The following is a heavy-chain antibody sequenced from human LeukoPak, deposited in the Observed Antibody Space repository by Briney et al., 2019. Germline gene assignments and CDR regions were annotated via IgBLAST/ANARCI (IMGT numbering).Heavy chain of an antibody. V-gene: IGHV4-39*07. Sequence: SETLSLTCTVSDDSISSGTYYWGWIRQPPGKGLEWIGEINHSGSTNYNPSLKSRVTISVDTSKNQFSLKLSSVTAADTAVYYCARRTSFISGYYYDYYYYYMDVWGKGTTVTISS. J-gene: IGHJ6*03. CDR3: ARRTSFISGYYYDYYYYYMDV. CDR1: DDSISSGTYY. D-gene: IGHD3-22*01. CDR2: INHSGST.